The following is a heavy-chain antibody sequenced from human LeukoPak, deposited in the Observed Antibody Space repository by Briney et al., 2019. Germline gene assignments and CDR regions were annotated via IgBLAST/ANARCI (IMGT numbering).Heavy chain of an antibody. CDR1: GGSISSSSYY. V-gene: IGHV4-39*01. J-gene: IGHJ6*03. CDR2: IYYSGST. Sequence: SETLSLTCTVSGGSISSSSYYWGWIRQPPGKGLEWIGSIYYSGSTYYNPSLKSRVAISVDTSKNQFSLRLSSVTAADTAVYYCARHSSGWSGYYYYYMDVWGKGTTVTVSS. CDR3: ARHSSGWSGYYYYYMDV. D-gene: IGHD6-19*01.